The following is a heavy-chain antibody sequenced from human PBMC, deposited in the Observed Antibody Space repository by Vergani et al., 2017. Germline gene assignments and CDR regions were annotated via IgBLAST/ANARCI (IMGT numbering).Heavy chain of an antibody. CDR3: VRDRGLCAGGRCYTEAWDY. CDR2: ISFDGTNE. Sequence: QVQLVESGGGVVQPGTSLRLSCVVSGFALNRYAMYWVRQAPGKGLEWVVGISFDGTNEYYPDLVKGRFTISRDIDKNTLYLQVRSLRLEDTGVYHCVRDRGLCAGGRCYTEAWDYWGQGTRVTVSS. V-gene: IGHV3-30-3*01. J-gene: IGHJ4*02. D-gene: IGHD2-2*02. CDR1: GFALNRYA.